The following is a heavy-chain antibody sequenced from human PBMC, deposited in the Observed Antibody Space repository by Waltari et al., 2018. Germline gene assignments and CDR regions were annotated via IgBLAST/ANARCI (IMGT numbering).Heavy chain of an antibody. D-gene: IGHD6-19*01. J-gene: IGHJ5*02. CDR1: GYSISSGYY. CDR3: ARDVSLQAGTRGGFDP. CDR2: IYHSGST. Sequence: QVQLQESGPGLVKPSETLSLTCAVSGYSISSGYYWGWTRPPTGNGLEWIGSIYHSGSTYYNPSLKSRVTISVDTSKNQFSLKLSSVTAADTAVYYCARDVSLQAGTRGGFDPWGQGTLVTVSS. V-gene: IGHV4-38-2*02.